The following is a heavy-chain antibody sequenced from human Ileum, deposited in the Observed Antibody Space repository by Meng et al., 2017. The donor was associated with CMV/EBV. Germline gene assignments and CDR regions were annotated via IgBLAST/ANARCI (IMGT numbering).Heavy chain of an antibody. J-gene: IGHJ5*02. D-gene: IGHD1-26*01. CDR1: GGSISGSSYY. V-gene: IGHV4-39*07. Sequence: GSLRLSCTVSGGSISGSSYYWGWIRQPPGKGLEWIGSIYYSGSTYYNLSLKSPVTISVDTSKNQFSLRLSSVTAADTAVYYCARDTTGHGNWFDPWVQGTLVTVSS. CDR3: ARDTTGHGNWFDP. CDR2: IYYSGST.